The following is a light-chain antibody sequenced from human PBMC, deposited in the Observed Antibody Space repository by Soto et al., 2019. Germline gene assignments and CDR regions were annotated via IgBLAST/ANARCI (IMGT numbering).Light chain of an antibody. CDR1: QSVSSY. V-gene: IGKV3-11*01. Sequence: EIVLTQSPATLSLSPWERATLSCRASQSVSSYLAWYQQKPGQAPRLLIYDASNRATGIPARFSGSGSGTDFTLTISSLEPEDFAVYYCQQRSNWPPRGTFGQGTKVEIK. CDR2: DAS. CDR3: QQRSNWPPRGT. J-gene: IGKJ1*01.